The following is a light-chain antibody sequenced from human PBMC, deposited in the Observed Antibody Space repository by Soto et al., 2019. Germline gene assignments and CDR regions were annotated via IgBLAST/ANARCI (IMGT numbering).Light chain of an antibody. CDR3: QQYVTKPRT. Sequence: EIVLTQSPGILSLSPGARATLSCRASQTVAYTSLAWYQQRPGQAPRLLIYGTSTRATGTPDRFIGSGSGTAFPLTISRLEPEDFAVYYCQQYVTKPRTFGQGTKVE. CDR2: GTS. V-gene: IGKV3-20*01. CDR1: QTVAYTS. J-gene: IGKJ1*01.